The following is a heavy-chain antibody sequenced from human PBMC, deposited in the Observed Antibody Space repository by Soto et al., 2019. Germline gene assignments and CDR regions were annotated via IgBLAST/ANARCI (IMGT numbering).Heavy chain of an antibody. CDR2: ITGSGEST. D-gene: IGHD3-22*01. J-gene: IGHJ4*02. Sequence: LGIGRASCRCRVSISVMSVLSKEQGKGLEWVSAITGSGESTYYADSVKGRFTISRDNSKNTLYLQMNSLRADDTAVYYCAKGSSGYRPYYFDYWGQGTLVTVSS. V-gene: IGHV3-23*01. CDR1: RCRVSISV. CDR3: AKGSSGYRPYYFDY.